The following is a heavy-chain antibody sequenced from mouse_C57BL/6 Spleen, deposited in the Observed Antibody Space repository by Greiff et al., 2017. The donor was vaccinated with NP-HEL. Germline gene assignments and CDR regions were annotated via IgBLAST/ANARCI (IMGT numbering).Heavy chain of an antibody. V-gene: IGHV1-69*01. CDR3: ARRGYSKMAWFAY. CDR2: IDPSDSYT. CDR1: GYTFTSYW. Sequence: QVQLQQPGAELVMPGASVKLSCKASGYTFTSYWMHWVKQRPGQGLEWIGEIDPSDSYTNYNQKFKGKSTLTVDKSSSTAYMQLSSLTSEDSAVYYCARRGYSKMAWFAYWGQGTLVTVSA. D-gene: IGHD2-5*01. J-gene: IGHJ3*01.